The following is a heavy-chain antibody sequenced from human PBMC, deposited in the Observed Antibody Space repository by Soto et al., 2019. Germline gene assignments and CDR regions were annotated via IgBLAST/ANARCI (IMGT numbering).Heavy chain of an antibody. CDR3: TKGEMATIRNSDDP. CDR1: SFTLTSCS. D-gene: IGHD5-12*01. CDR2: LSRSFGAT. V-gene: IGHV3-23*01. Sequence: GGSLRLSFGISSFTLTSCSMSWVRQTPGKGLEWVSALSRSFGATYYADSVKGLFTISRDTSVNTLYLQMNNLRVEDTAIYYCTKGEMATIRNSDDPWGQGTLVTVSS. J-gene: IGHJ5*02.